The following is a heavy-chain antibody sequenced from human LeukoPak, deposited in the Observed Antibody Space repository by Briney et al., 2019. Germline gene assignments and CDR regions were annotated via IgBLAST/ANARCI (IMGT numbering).Heavy chain of an antibody. D-gene: IGHD6-13*01. V-gene: IGHV3-64*01. CDR3: ARGGVWQQLAVDY. J-gene: IGHJ4*02. CDR2: IARNGGST. Sequence: PGGSLRLSCAASGFNFINSAMHWVRQAPGKGLEYVSGIARNGGSTYYTNSVKGRFTISRDDSKNTLYLQMGSLRPEDMAVYYCARGGVWQQLAVDYWGQGTLVTGSS. CDR1: GFNFINSA.